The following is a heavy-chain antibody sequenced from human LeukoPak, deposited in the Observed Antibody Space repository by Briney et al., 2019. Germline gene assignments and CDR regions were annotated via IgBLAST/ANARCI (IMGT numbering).Heavy chain of an antibody. CDR3: ATGIAAASIYFFDY. D-gene: IGHD6-13*01. Sequence: PSETLSLTCAVYGGSFSGYYWSWIRQPPGKGLEWIGEINHSGSTNYNPSLKSRVTISVDTSKNQFSLKLSSVTAADTAIYYCATGIAAASIYFFDYWGQGTLVTVSS. CDR1: GGSFSGYY. CDR2: INHSGST. J-gene: IGHJ4*02. V-gene: IGHV4-34*01.